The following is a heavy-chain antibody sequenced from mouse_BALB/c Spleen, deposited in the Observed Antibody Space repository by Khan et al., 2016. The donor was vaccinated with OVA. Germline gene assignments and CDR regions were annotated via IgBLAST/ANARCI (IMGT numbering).Heavy chain of an antibody. D-gene: IGHD3-2*01. CDR1: GYIFTSYW. J-gene: IGHJ3*01. CDR2: IYPGTGST. Sequence: VQLQESGAELVMPGASVKLSCKTSGYIFTSYWIHWVKQRSGQGLEWIARIYPGTGSTHYNEKFKGKATLTADKSSSTAYMQLSSLKSEDSAVYFCARPSDNSGSLFAYWGQGTLVTVSA. V-gene: IGHV1S132*01. CDR3: ARPSDNSGSLFAY.